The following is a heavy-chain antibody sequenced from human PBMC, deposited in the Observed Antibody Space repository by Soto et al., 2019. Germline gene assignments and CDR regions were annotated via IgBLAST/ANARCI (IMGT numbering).Heavy chain of an antibody. CDR1: GFTFSSYG. CDR3: ARANGDYLSYYYYYMDV. CDR2: IWYDGSNK. J-gene: IGHJ6*03. Sequence: GGSLRLSCAASGFTFSSYGMHWVRQAPGKGLEWVAVIWYDGSNKYYADSVKGRFTISRDNSKNTLYLQMNSLRAEDTAVYYCARANGDYLSYYYYYMDVWGKGTTVTVSS. D-gene: IGHD4-17*01. V-gene: IGHV3-33*01.